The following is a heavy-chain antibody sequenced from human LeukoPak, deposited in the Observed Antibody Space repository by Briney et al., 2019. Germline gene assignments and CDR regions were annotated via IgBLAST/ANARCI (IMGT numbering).Heavy chain of an antibody. CDR1: GFTFSSYA. CDR3: ARDRGSGYHDY. Sequence: GGSLRLSCAASGFTFSSYAMHWVRQAPGKGLEYVSAISSNGGSTYYANSVKGRFTISRDNSKNTLYLQMGSLRAEDMAVYYCARDRGSGYHDYWGQGTLVTVSS. CDR2: ISSNGGST. J-gene: IGHJ4*02. V-gene: IGHV3-64*01. D-gene: IGHD3-22*01.